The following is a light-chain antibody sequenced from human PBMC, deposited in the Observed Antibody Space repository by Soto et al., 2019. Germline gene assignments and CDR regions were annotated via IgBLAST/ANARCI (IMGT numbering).Light chain of an antibody. CDR3: KQYDTSAT. CDR1: RSVSASY. J-gene: IGKJ2*01. Sequence: IVLTQSPGTLSLSPGERATLSCRASRSVSASYLAWYQQKPGQAPRLLIYGASSRATGFPDRFSGSGSGTDFTLTISRLEPEDSAVYYCKQYDTSATFGQGTKLEI. CDR2: GAS. V-gene: IGKV3-20*01.